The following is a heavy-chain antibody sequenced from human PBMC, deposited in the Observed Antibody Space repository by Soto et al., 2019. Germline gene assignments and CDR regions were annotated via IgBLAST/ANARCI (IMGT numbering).Heavy chain of an antibody. CDR2: IIPIFGTA. V-gene: IGHV1-69*13. Sequence: SVKVSCKASGGTFSSYAISWVRQAPGQGLERMGGIIPIFGTANYAQKFQGRVTITADESTSTAYMELSSLRSEDTAVYYCASPSPYYYDRPSDAFDIWGQGTMVTVSS. D-gene: IGHD3-10*02. J-gene: IGHJ3*02. CDR1: GGTFSSYA. CDR3: ASPSPYYYDRPSDAFDI.